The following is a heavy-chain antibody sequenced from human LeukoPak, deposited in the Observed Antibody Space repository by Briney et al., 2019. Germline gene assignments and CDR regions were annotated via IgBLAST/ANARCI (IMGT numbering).Heavy chain of an antibody. CDR1: GYTFTGCF. D-gene: IGHD6-25*01. CDR2: INPNSGGT. Sequence: ASVKVSCKASGYTFTGCFMHWVRQAPGQGLEWMGWINPNSGGTSYLQNFQGRVTMTRDTSTSTAYMDLSRLRSDDTAVYYCARGRPGDYFDYWGQGTQVTVSS. CDR3: ARGRPGDYFDY. V-gene: IGHV1-2*02. J-gene: IGHJ4*02.